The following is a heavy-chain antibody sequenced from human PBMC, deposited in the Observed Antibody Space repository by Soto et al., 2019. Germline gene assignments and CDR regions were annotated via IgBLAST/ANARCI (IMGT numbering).Heavy chain of an antibody. CDR3: ANHPPYYYDSSGYYLEVY. Sequence: GGSLRLSCAASGFTFSSYAMSWVRQAPGKGLEWVSAISGSGGSTYYADSVKGRFTISRDNSKNTLYLQMNSLRAEDTAVYYCANHPPYYYDSSGYYLEVYWGQGTLVPVSS. CDR1: GFTFSSYA. J-gene: IGHJ4*02. CDR2: ISGSGGST. D-gene: IGHD3-22*01. V-gene: IGHV3-23*01.